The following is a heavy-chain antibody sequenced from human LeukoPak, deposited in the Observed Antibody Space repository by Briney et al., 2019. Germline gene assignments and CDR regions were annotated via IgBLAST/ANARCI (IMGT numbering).Heavy chain of an antibody. CDR1: GFTFSSYW. J-gene: IGHJ6*03. V-gene: IGHV3-74*01. CDR3: ARAEITMVRGVYYYYYMDV. Sequence: PGGSLRLSCAASGFTFSSYWMHWVRQAPGKGLVWVSRINSDGSSTSYADSVKGRFTISRDNAKNTLYLQMNSLRAEDTAVYYCARAEITMVRGVYYYYYMDVWGKGTTATVSS. D-gene: IGHD3-10*01. CDR2: INSDGSST.